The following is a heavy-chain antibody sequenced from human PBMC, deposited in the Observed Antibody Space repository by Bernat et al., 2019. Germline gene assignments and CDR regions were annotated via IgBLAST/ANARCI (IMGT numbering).Heavy chain of an antibody. CDR1: GFTFSSYS. V-gene: IGHV3-48*02. CDR3: ARLLYYYYYYYMDV. J-gene: IGHJ6*03. Sequence: EVQLVESGGGLVQPGGSLRLSCAASGFTFSSYSMNWVRQAPGKGLEWVSYISSSSSTIYYADSVKGRFTISRDNAKNSLYLQMNSLRDEDTAVYYCARLLYYYYYYYMDVWGKGTTVTVSS. D-gene: IGHD2-15*01. CDR2: ISSSSSTI.